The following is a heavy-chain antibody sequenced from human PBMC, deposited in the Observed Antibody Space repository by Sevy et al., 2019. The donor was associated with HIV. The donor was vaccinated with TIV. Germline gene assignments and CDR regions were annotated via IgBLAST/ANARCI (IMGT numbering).Heavy chain of an antibody. CDR2: ISYDGGKT. CDR1: GFTFRRYA. CDR3: TGDGGGDYFDY. J-gene: IGHJ4*02. Sequence: GGSLRLSCAASGFTFRRYAMHWVRQAPGQGLESVAVISYDGGKTYHADSVKGRFTISRDNSENTLYLQMNSLRAADTAVYYCTGDGGGDYFDYWGLGTLVTVSS. V-gene: IGHV3-30*04. D-gene: IGHD2-15*01.